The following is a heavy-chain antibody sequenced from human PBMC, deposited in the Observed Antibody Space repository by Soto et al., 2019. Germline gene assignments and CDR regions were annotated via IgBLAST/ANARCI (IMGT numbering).Heavy chain of an antibody. J-gene: IGHJ6*02. CDR1: GFTFSSDW. Sequence: GGSLRLSCAASGFTFSSDWRSWVRQAPGKGLEWVANIKQDGSEKYYVDSVKGRFTISRDNAKNSLYLQMNSLRAEDTAVYYCARGINRMDVWGQGTTVTVSS. CDR2: IKQDGSEK. CDR3: ARGINRMDV. V-gene: IGHV3-7*05. D-gene: IGHD2-15*01.